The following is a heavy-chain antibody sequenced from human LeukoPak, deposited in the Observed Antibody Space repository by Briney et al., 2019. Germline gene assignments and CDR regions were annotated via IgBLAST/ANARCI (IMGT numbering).Heavy chain of an antibody. J-gene: IGHJ3*02. V-gene: IGHV1-8*01. CDR1: VYTFTSYD. CDR3: ARQFSWGAFDI. Sequence: ASVTVSCKASVYTFTSYDINWVRQASGQGLEWMGWMNPNSGNTGYPQNFQGRVTMTSKTSISTGYMELSSLRSGDTVVDCCARQFSWGAFDIWGQGTMVTVSS. D-gene: IGHD7-27*01. CDR2: MNPNSGNT.